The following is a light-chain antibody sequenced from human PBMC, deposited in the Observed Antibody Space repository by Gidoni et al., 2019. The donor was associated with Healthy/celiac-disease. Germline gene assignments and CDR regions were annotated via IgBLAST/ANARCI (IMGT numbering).Light chain of an antibody. V-gene: IGKV1-39*01. J-gene: IGKJ2*01. Sequence: DIQMIKSPSFLSASVGERVTITCRASQSISSYLNWYQQKPGKAPKLLIYASSSLQSGVPSRFSGSGSGTDFTLTISSLQPEDFATYYCQQSYSTPLTFGQETKLEIK. CDR2: ASS. CDR1: QSISSY. CDR3: QQSYSTPLT.